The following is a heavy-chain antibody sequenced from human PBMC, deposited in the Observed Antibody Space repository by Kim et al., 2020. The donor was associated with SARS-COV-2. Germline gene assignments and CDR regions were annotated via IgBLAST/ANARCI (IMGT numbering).Heavy chain of an antibody. CDR3: ATMTAALYYYGMDV. D-gene: IGHD6-13*01. J-gene: IGHJ6*02. Sequence: ADSVKGRFTISRDNAKNSLYLQMNSLRAEDTAVYYCATMTAALYYYGMDVWGQGTTVTVSS. V-gene: IGHV3-21*01.